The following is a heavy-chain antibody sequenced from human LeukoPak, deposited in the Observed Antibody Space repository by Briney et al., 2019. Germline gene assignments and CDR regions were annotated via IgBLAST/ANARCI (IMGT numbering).Heavy chain of an antibody. Sequence: PSETLSLTCTASGASISHYYWSWIRQTPAKGLEWMGHIHTSGGSTYYPSLKSRLTMSIDTSRNQLSLMLTSVTAADTAVYFCARLGSYHDFWGQGALVTVSS. D-gene: IGHD1-26*01. CDR3: ARLGSYHDF. CDR2: IHTSGGS. J-gene: IGHJ4*02. CDR1: GASISHYY. V-gene: IGHV4-4*09.